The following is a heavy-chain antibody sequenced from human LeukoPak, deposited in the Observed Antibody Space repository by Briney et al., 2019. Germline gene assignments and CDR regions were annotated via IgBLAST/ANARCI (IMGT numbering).Heavy chain of an antibody. Sequence: SVKVSCKASGGIFSRYAISWVRQAPGQGLEWMGGLVPMFGTPNQAQKFQGRVTITADESTSTAYMELSSLRSEDTAVYYCAKVKVVGYSTFDYWGQGTLVTVSP. V-gene: IGHV1-69*13. CDR1: GGIFSRYA. J-gene: IGHJ4*02. D-gene: IGHD3-22*01. CDR2: LVPMFGTP. CDR3: AKVKVVGYSTFDY.